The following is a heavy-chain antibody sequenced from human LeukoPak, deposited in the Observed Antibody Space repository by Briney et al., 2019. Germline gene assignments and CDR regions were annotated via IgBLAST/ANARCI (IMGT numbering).Heavy chain of an antibody. Sequence: GGSLRLSCAASGFNFPTYAMQWVRQAPGKGLEWVSSIRVSDGARFYADSVKGRFTTSRDNSKNTLFLQMNSLRVEDTAVYYCAREIAAASWIDYWGQGTLVTVSS. D-gene: IGHD6-13*01. CDR2: IRVSDGAR. CDR3: AREIAAASWIDY. J-gene: IGHJ4*02. CDR1: GFNFPTYA. V-gene: IGHV3-23*01.